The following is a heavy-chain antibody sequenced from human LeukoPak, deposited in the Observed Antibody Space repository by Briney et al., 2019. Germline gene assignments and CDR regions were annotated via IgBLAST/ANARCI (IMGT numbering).Heavy chain of an antibody. CDR2: INPNSGGT. J-gene: IGHJ4*02. D-gene: IGHD3-22*01. CDR3: ARLVTMTVGRFDY. V-gene: IGHV1-2*02. Sequence: ASVKVSCKASGYTFSGYYMHWVRQAPGQGLEWMGWINPNSGGTNYAQKFQGRVTMTRDTSISTAYMELSRLRSDDTAVYYCARLVTMTVGRFDYWGQGTLVTVSS. CDR1: GYTFSGYY.